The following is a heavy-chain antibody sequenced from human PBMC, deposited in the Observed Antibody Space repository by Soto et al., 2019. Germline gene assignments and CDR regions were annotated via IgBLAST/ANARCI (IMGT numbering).Heavy chain of an antibody. CDR3: ARQHWNYGAFNI. CDR2: GYHRGNT. V-gene: IGHV4-39*01. J-gene: IGHJ3*02. D-gene: IGHD1-7*01. Sequence: PSETLSLTCSVSGDSITSSSYYWGWIRQPPGKGLEWIGSGYHRGNTYYNPSLKSRVTISVDTSKNQFSLKLNSLTAADTAIYYCARQHWNYGAFNIWGQGTTVTVSS. CDR1: GDSITSSSYY.